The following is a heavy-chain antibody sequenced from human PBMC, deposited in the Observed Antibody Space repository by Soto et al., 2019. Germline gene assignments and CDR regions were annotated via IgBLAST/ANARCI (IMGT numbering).Heavy chain of an antibody. D-gene: IGHD1-26*01. V-gene: IGHV4-30-2*05. J-gene: IGHJ4*02. Sequence: TLSLTCTVSVGSISSGGYSWTWIRQSPGKGLEWIGYTYQSGSAYYNPSLKSRVTISVDTSKNQFSLKLSSVTAADTAVYYCARYDVGATTLNDYWGQGTLVTVSS. CDR2: TYQSGSA. CDR3: ARYDVGATTLNDY. CDR1: VGSISSGGYS.